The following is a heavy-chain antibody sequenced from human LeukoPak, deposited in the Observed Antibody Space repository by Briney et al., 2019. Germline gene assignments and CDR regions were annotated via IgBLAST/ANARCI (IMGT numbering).Heavy chain of an antibody. Sequence: PGGSLRLSCAASGFTFSSYGMPWVRQAPGKGLEWVAVISYDGSNKYYADSVKGRFTISRDNSKNTLYLQMNSLRAEDTAVYYCANPDIVVVPAARGMDVWGQGTTVTVSS. CDR3: ANPDIVVVPAARGMDV. CDR2: ISYDGSNK. V-gene: IGHV3-30*18. CDR1: GFTFSSYG. J-gene: IGHJ6*02. D-gene: IGHD2-2*01.